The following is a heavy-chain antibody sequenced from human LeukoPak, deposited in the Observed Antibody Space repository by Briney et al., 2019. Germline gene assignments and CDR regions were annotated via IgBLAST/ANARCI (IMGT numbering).Heavy chain of an antibody. CDR3: ARGAVTAPQTFDY. Sequence: SETLSLTCIVSRGSISSSSYYWGWFRQPPGKGLEWIGSIFYGATTYYNPSLKGRVTMSIDTSKNQFSLKLSSVTAADTAVYYCARGAVTAPQTFDYWGQGTLVTVSS. D-gene: IGHD2-21*02. CDR2: IFYGATT. CDR1: RGSISSSSYY. J-gene: IGHJ4*02. V-gene: IGHV4-39*07.